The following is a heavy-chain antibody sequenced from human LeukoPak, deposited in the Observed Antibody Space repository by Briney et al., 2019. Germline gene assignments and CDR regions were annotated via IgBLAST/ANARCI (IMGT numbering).Heavy chain of an antibody. D-gene: IGHD6-13*01. Sequence: PSETLSLTCTVSGGSISSSSYYWGWIRQPPGQELEWIGSIYYSGSTYYNPSLKSRVTISVDTSKNQFSLKLSSVTAADTAVYYCARRPRAAAGTGLFGYWGQGTLVTVSS. J-gene: IGHJ4*02. V-gene: IGHV4-39*01. CDR2: IYYSGST. CDR1: GGSISSSSYY. CDR3: ARRPRAAAGTGLFGY.